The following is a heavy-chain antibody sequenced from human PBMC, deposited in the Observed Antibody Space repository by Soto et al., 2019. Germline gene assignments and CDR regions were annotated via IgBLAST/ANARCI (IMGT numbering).Heavy chain of an antibody. CDR2: INHSGCT. Sequence: SQPKSLPRAVDGGSFGGHYCRWIRQPQGKGLEWIGEINHSGCTNYNPSLKSRVTISVDTSKNQFSLKLSSVTAADTALYYCARARTLFGVPDYFDYWGQGTLVTVSS. CDR3: ARARTLFGVPDYFDY. D-gene: IGHD3-3*01. V-gene: IGHV4-34*01. CDR1: GGSFGGHY. J-gene: IGHJ4*02.